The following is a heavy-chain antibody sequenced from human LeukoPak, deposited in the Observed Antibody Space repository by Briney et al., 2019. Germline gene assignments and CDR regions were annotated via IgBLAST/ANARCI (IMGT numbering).Heavy chain of an antibody. J-gene: IGHJ6*02. V-gene: IGHV4-28*03. CDR3: ARAVYPPDCSSTSCYGEYYYYGMDV. CDR1: GYSISSSNW. Sequence: PSETLSLTCAVSGYSISSSNWWGWIRQPPGKGLEWIGYIYYSGSTYYNPSLKSRVTMSVDKSKNQFSLKLSSVTAADTAVYYCARAVYPPDCSSTSCYGEYYYYGMDVWGQGTTVTVSS. CDR2: IYYSGST. D-gene: IGHD2-2*01.